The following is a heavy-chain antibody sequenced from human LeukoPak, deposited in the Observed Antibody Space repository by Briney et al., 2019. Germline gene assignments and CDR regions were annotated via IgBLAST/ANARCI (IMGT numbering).Heavy chain of an antibody. CDR1: GFTFSSYW. CDR2: IKYDGSEK. CDR3: VGWLGY. Sequence: GGSLRLSCVASGFTFSSYWMSWVRQAPGKGLEWVANIKYDGSEKNYVDSVKGRFTISRDNTKNSLYLQMNSLRAEDTAVYYCVGWLGYWGQGTLVTVSS. V-gene: IGHV3-7*01. J-gene: IGHJ4*02. D-gene: IGHD6-19*01.